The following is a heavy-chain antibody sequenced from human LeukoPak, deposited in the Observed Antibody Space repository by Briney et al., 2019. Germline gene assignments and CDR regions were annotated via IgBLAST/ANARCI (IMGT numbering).Heavy chain of an antibody. D-gene: IGHD3-10*01. J-gene: IGHJ5*02. CDR2: FYHSGST. V-gene: IGHV4-39*06. CDR3: ARGGYYGSGNDFRFDP. Sequence: SETLPLTCTVSGGSIGRSSYYWGWIRQSPGKGLEWIGSFYHSGSTHYNPSLKSRVTISVDTSKNQFTLKVSSVTAADTAVYYCARGGYYGSGNDFRFDPWGQGTLVTVSS. CDR1: GGSIGRSSYY.